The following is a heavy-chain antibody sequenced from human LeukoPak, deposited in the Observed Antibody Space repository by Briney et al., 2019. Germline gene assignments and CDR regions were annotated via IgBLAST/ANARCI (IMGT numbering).Heavy chain of an antibody. J-gene: IGHJ4*02. CDR3: AKVSEGDSGSRYRPLDF. D-gene: IGHD3-10*01. CDR2: IKQDGSEK. V-gene: IGHV3-7*03. Sequence: GGSLRLSCVASGFTFSNYWMHWVRQAPGKGLEWVANIKQDGSEKYYVDSVKGRFTISRDNANNSLYLQMNGLRVDDTAIYYCAKVSEGDSGSRYRPLDFWGQGTLVTVSS. CDR1: GFTFSNYW.